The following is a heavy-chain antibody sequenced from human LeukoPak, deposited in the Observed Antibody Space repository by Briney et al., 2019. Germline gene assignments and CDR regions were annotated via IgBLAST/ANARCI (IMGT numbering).Heavy chain of an antibody. J-gene: IGHJ4*02. CDR2: ISGGGGTT. CDR3: VRGTSAPDY. CDR1: GFTFSNYV. Sequence: GGSLRLSCAASGFTFSNYVMTWVRQAPGKGLEWVSSISGGGGTTYYADSVKGRSTISRDNSKNTLYLQMNSLSAEDTAVCYCVRGTSAPDYWGRGTLVTVSS. V-gene: IGHV3-23*01.